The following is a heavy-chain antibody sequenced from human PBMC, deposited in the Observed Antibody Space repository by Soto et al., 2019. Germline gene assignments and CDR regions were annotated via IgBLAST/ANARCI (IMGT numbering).Heavy chain of an antibody. Sequence: SETLSLTCTVSGGSVSSGSYYWSWIRQPPGKGLEWIGYIYYSGSTNYNPSLKSRVTISVDTSKNQFSLKLSSVTAADTAVYYCARDTLVYCSSTSCYGAYYYYGMDVWGQVTTVTVSS. CDR1: GGSVSSGSYY. D-gene: IGHD2-2*01. J-gene: IGHJ6*02. V-gene: IGHV4-61*01. CDR2: IYYSGST. CDR3: ARDTLVYCSSTSCYGAYYYYGMDV.